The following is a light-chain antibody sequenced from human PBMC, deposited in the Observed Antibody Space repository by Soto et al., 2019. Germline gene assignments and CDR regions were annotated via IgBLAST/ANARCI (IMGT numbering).Light chain of an antibody. Sequence: QSALTQPRSVSGSPGQSVTISCTGTSSDVGGYNYVSWYQQHPGKAPKLMIYDVSKRPSGVPDRFSGSKSGNTASLTISGLQAADEADYYCCSYAGSYTYGVFGGGTKLTVL. CDR2: DVS. CDR1: SSDVGGYNY. J-gene: IGLJ2*01. V-gene: IGLV2-11*01. CDR3: CSYAGSYTYGV.